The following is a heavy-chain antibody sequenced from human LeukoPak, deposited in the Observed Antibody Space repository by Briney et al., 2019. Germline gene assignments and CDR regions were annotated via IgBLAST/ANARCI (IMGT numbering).Heavy chain of an antibody. CDR1: GGSISSSNW. D-gene: IGHD3-22*01. Sequence: SGTLSLTCAVSGGSISSSNWWSWVREPPGKGLEWIGEIYHSGSTNYNPSLKSRVTISVDKSKNQFSLKLSSVTAADTAVYYCARDPYYYDSSGFGAFDIWGQGTMGTVSS. J-gene: IGHJ3*02. V-gene: IGHV4-4*02. CDR3: ARDPYYYDSSGFGAFDI. CDR2: IYHSGST.